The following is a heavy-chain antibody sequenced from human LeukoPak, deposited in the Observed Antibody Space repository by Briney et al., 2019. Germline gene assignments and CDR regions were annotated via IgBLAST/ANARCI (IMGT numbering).Heavy chain of an antibody. D-gene: IGHD3-10*01. J-gene: IGHJ3*02. CDR3: ASEIGAGAKYYYGSGTSTGDAFDI. CDR1: GYTFTSYY. Sequence: ASVKVSCKASGYTFTSYYMHWVRQAPRQGLEWMGIINPSGGSTSYAKKFQGRVTMTRDTSTSTVYMELSSLRSEDTAVYYCASEIGAGAKYYYGSGTSTGDAFDIWGQGTMVTVSS. V-gene: IGHV1-46*01. CDR2: INPSGGST.